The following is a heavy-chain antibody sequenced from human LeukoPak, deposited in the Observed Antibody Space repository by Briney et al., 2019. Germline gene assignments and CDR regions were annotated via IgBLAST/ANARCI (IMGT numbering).Heavy chain of an antibody. CDR1: GFTFSSYE. CDR2: ISNIDTTI. Sequence: GGSLRLSCEASGFTFSSYEMNWVRQAPGRGLEWVSYISNIDTTIYYADSVKGRFTISRDNAKNSLYLQMNSLRAEDTALYYCAREGAGIMIRGVILDYWGQGTLVTVSS. J-gene: IGHJ4*02. V-gene: IGHV3-48*03. D-gene: IGHD3-10*01. CDR3: AREGAGIMIRGVILDY.